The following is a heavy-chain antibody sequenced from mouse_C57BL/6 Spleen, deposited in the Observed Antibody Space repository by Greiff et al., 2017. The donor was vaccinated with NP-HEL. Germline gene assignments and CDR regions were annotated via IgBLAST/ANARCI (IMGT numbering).Heavy chain of an antibody. CDR2: IDPEDGET. Sequence: VQLQQSGAELVKPGASVKLSCTASGFNIKDYYMHWVKQRTEQGLEWIGRIDPEDGETKYVPKFQGKATITADTSSNTAYLQPSSLTPEDTAVYYCARAAYYSNSGYFDVWGTGTTVTVSS. V-gene: IGHV14-2*01. CDR3: ARAAYYSNSGYFDV. J-gene: IGHJ1*03. D-gene: IGHD2-5*01. CDR1: GFNIKDYY.